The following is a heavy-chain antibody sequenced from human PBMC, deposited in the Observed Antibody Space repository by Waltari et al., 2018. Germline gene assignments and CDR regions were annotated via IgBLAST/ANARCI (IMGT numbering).Heavy chain of an antibody. D-gene: IGHD2-8*01. CDR2: IGYDGSNK. CDR1: GFTFSSYG. Sequence: QVQLVESGGGVVQPGWSLRLSCAASGFTFSSYGMHWVRQAPGKGLEWVAVIGYDGSNKYYADSVKGRFTISRDNSKNTLYLQMNSLRAEDTAVYYCASGSRCTNGVCYHFKVSYWGQGTLVTVSS. V-gene: IGHV3-33*01. J-gene: IGHJ4*02. CDR3: ASGSRCTNGVCYHFKVSY.